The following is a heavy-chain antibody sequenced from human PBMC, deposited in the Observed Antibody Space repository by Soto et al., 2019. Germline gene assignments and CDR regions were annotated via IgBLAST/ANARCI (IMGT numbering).Heavy chain of an antibody. Sequence: SETLSLTCSVSGGSISSYFKSWIRQAPGKGLEWIGCIYXSGDANYNPSLKSRVAISLDTSKNQFSLKLSSVTAADAAVYYCARGGGGATIYPKYLYYYYGMDVWGQGTTVTVSS. V-gene: IGHV4-59*01. J-gene: IGHJ6*02. CDR2: IYXSGDA. D-gene: IGHD5-12*01. CDR3: ARGGGGATIYPKYLYYYYGMDV. CDR1: GGSISSYF.